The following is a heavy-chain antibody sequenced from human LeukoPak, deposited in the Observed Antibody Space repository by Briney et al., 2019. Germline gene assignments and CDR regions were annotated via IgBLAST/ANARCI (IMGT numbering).Heavy chain of an antibody. Sequence: GASVKVSCKASGYTFTNYGISWVRRAPGQGLEWMGWISAYNGNTNYAQKLQGRVTMTTDTSTSTAYMELRSLRSDDTAVYYCARETVVTGYDAFDIWGQGTMVTVSS. D-gene: IGHD4-23*01. CDR3: ARETVVTGYDAFDI. CDR2: ISAYNGNT. CDR1: GYTFTNYG. J-gene: IGHJ3*02. V-gene: IGHV1-18*01.